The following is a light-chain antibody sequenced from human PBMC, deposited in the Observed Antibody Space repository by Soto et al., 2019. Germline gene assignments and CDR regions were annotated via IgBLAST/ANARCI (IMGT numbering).Light chain of an antibody. V-gene: IGKV1-39*01. CDR3: QQTYSDLS. Sequence: DVRMTQSPSSLSASVGDTITITCRASRTINTYLNWFQQKPGEPPRLLIYGASTLHDGVPSRFSGSGSGADFTLTISGLQPEDFASYHCQQTYSDLSFGGGTKVDIK. CDR1: RTINTY. CDR2: GAS. J-gene: IGKJ4*01.